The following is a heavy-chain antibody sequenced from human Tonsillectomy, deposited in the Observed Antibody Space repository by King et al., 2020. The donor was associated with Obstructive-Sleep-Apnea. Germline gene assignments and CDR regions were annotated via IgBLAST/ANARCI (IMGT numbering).Heavy chain of an antibody. CDR3: ARDHRHYGSGSYYGGDDAFDI. V-gene: IGHV3-21*01. Sequence: DVQLVESGGGLVKPGGSLRLSCAASGFTFSSYSMNWVRQAPGKGLDGVSSISSSRSYIYYADSVKGLFTIPGDNAKNSLYLQMNSLRAEDTAVYYCARDHRHYGSGSYYGGDDAFDIWGQGTMVTVSS. CDR2: ISSSRSYI. D-gene: IGHD3-10*01. J-gene: IGHJ3*02. CDR1: GFTFSSYS.